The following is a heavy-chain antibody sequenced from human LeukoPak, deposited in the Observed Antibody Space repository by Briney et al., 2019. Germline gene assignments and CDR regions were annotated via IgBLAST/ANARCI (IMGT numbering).Heavy chain of an antibody. CDR2: INHSGSI. D-gene: IGHD6-13*01. CDR1: DESFSDHY. V-gene: IGHV4-34*01. J-gene: IGHJ4*02. Sequence: SETLSLTCAVYDESFSDHYWSWIRQPPGKGLEWIGEINHSGSINYNPSLKSRVTMSVDTSKNQFYLKLSSVTAADTAVYYCARIAAAGPDIDYWGQGTLVTVSS. CDR3: ARIAAAGPDIDY.